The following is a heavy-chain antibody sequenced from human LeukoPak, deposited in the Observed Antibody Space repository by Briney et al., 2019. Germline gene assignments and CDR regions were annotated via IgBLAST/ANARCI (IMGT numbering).Heavy chain of an antibody. CDR1: GFTFSSYS. D-gene: IGHD3-3*01. J-gene: IGHJ4*02. Sequence: GGSLRLSCAASGFTFSSYSMNWVRQAPGEGLEWVSYISSSSSYIYYADSVKGRFTISRDNAKNSLYLQMNSLRAEDTAVYYCARVGHEQGIFGTWGQGTLVTVSS. V-gene: IGHV3-21*05. CDR2: ISSSSSYI. CDR3: ARVGHEQGIFGT.